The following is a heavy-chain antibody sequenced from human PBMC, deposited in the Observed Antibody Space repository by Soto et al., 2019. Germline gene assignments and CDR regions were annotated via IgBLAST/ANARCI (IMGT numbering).Heavy chain of an antibody. CDR1: GFTFGNYW. J-gene: IGHJ4*02. CDR3: ARGAFPYYFDY. D-gene: IGHD3-3*02. V-gene: IGHV3-74*01. CDR2: INVDGSGT. Sequence: GGSLRLSCAASGFTFGNYWMHWVRQAPGKGLVWVSRINVDGSGTNYADSVKGRFTISRDNAKNTLYLQMNSLRAEDTAVYYCARGAFPYYFDYWGQGPLVTVPS.